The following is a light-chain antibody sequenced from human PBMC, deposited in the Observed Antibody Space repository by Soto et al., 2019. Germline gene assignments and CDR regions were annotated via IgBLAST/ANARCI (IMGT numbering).Light chain of an antibody. Sequence: DVVMTQSPLSLPVTLGQPASISCRSNQSLVYSDRKTYLIWFQQRPGQSPRRLIYEVSNRDSGVPDRFSASGSVSDFILKISRVEAEDVGVYYCMQGTHWPYTFGQGTKLEIK. CDR2: EVS. CDR3: MQGTHWPYT. V-gene: IGKV2-30*01. J-gene: IGKJ2*01. CDR1: QSLVYSDRKTY.